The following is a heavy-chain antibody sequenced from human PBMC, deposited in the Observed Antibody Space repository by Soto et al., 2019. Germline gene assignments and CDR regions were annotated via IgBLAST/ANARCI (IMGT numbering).Heavy chain of an antibody. V-gene: IGHV3-30*18. CDR3: AKDRDRTYYYDSSGYYSHSPFDY. D-gene: IGHD3-22*01. CDR1: GFTFSSYG. Sequence: GGSLRLSCAASGFTFSSYGMHWVRQAPGKGLEWVAVISYDGSNKYYAESVKGRITISRDNSKNTLYLQMNSLRAEDTVVYYCAKDRDRTYYYDSSGYYSHSPFDYWGQGT. CDR2: ISYDGSNK. J-gene: IGHJ4*02.